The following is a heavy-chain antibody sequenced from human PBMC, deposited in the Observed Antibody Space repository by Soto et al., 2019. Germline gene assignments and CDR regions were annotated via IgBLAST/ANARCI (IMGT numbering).Heavy chain of an antibody. V-gene: IGHV1-69*13. CDR3: ARGNYDTVPRYYGMDV. J-gene: IGHJ6*02. CDR1: GGTFSSYA. D-gene: IGHD3-16*01. Sequence: GASVKVSCKASGGTFSSYAISWVRQAPGQGLEWMGGIIPIFGTANYAQKFQGRVTITADVSTSTAYMELSRLRSDDTAMYYCARGNYDTVPRYYGMDVWGQGTTVTVSS. CDR2: IIPIFGTA.